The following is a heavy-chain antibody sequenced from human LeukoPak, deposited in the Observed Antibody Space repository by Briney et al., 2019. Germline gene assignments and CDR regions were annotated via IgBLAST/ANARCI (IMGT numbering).Heavy chain of an antibody. Sequence: SVKVSCKASGGTFSSYAISWVRQAPGQGLEWMGGIIPIFGTANYAQKFQGRVTITADKSTSTAYMELSSLRSEDTAVYYCARGPLEYYDFWSGYYSYGMDVWGQGATVTVSS. CDR3: ARGPLEYYDFWSGYYSYGMDV. CDR1: GGTFSSYA. J-gene: IGHJ6*02. CDR2: IIPIFGTA. V-gene: IGHV1-69*06. D-gene: IGHD3-3*01.